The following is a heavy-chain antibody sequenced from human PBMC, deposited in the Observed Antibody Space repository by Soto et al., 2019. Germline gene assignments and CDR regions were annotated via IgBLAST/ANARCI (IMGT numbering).Heavy chain of an antibody. Sequence: PSETLSLTCTVSGGSISSYYWSWIRQPPGKGLEWIGYIYYSGSTNYNPSLKSRVTISVDTSKNQFSLKLSSVTAADTAGYYGARVECSGGSCYWFDPWGQGTLVTVSS. D-gene: IGHD2-15*01. CDR2: IYYSGST. J-gene: IGHJ5*02. CDR1: GGSISSYY. CDR3: ARVECSGGSCYWFDP. V-gene: IGHV4-59*01.